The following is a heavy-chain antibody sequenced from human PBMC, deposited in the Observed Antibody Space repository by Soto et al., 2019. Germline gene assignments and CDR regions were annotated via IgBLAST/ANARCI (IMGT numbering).Heavy chain of an antibody. Sequence: QVQLVQSGPEVKKPGASVTVSCKTSGYTFTDHGIDWVRQAPGQGLEWVGWVRSDNGNTNYAYNLKDRVIMTTDASTSTAYMELRGLRSDDTAVYYCAREVEGSYSPADFWGQGTPVTVSS. CDR3: AREVEGSYSPADF. J-gene: IGHJ4*02. V-gene: IGHV1-18*01. D-gene: IGHD3-10*01. CDR2: VRSDNGNT. CDR1: GYTFTDHG.